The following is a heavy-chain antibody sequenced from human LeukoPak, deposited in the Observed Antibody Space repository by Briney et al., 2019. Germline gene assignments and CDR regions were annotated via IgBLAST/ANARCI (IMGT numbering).Heavy chain of an antibody. V-gene: IGHV3-30*18. CDR1: GFTFSSYG. Sequence: GRSLRLSCAASGFTFSSYGMHWVRQAPAKGLEWVAIISYDGSNKYYADSVKGRFTISRDNSKNTLYLQMNSLRSEDTAVYYCAKSTTVIQRGYFDYWGQGTLVTVSS. D-gene: IGHD4-17*01. CDR2: ISYDGSNK. CDR3: AKSTTVIQRGYFDY. J-gene: IGHJ4*02.